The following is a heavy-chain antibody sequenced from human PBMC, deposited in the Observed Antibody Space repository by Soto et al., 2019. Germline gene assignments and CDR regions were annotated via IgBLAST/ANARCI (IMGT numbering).Heavy chain of an antibody. V-gene: IGHV3-30*18. D-gene: IGHD3-3*01. Sequence: GGSLRLSCAASGFTFSSYGMHWVRQAPGKGLEWVAVISYDGSNKYYADSVKGRFTISRDNSKNTLYLQMNSLRAEDTAVYYCAKGQRGYDFWSGYFAYWGQGTLVTVSS. CDR1: GFTFSSYG. J-gene: IGHJ4*02. CDR2: ISYDGSNK. CDR3: AKGQRGYDFWSGYFAY.